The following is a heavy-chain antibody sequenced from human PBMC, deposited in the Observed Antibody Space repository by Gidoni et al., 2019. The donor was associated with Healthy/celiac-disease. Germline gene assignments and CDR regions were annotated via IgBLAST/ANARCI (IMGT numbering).Heavy chain of an antibody. J-gene: IGHJ6*02. CDR3: ARRRADYYDSSGYYYYYYGMDV. D-gene: IGHD3-22*01. CDR1: GGSISSSNW. Sequence: QVQLQESGPGLVKPSGTLSLTCAVSGGSISSSNWWSWVRQPPGKGLEWIGEIYHSGSTNYNPSLKSRVTISVDKSKNQFSLKLSSVTAADTAVYYCARRRADYYDSSGYYYYYYGMDVWGQGTTVTVSS. V-gene: IGHV4-4*02. CDR2: IYHSGST.